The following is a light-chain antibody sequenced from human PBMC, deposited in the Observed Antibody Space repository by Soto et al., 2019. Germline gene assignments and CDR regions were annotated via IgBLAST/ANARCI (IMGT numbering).Light chain of an antibody. CDR2: RAS. CDR1: QSVTSD. CDR3: QQYNKWPLIT. V-gene: IGKV3-15*01. Sequence: ETVMTQSPATLSVSPGESATLSCRASQSVTSDLAWYQQKPGQAPRLLIYRASTRATSIPARFSGSGSGTEFTLTISSLQSEDFALYYCQQYNKWPLITFGQGTKVDIK. J-gene: IGKJ1*01.